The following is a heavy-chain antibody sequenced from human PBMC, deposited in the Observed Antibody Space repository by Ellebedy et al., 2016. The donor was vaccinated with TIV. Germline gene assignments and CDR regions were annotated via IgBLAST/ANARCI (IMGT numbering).Heavy chain of an antibody. V-gene: IGHV1-18*04. D-gene: IGHD7-27*01. CDR1: GFLFDAYG. CDR2: ISAYNGNT. J-gene: IGHJ6*02. CDR3: GRELGMGRGAMDV. Sequence: AASVKVSCKASGFLFDAYGISWARQAPGQGLEWMGWISAYNGNTNYAQKFQGRASMTTDASTNTVHLELMSLNFDDTAVYYCGRELGMGRGAMDVWGQGTTVTVSS.